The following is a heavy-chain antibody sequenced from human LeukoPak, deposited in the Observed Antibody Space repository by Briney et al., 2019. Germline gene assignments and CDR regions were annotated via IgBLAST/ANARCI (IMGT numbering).Heavy chain of an antibody. J-gene: IGHJ3*02. CDR2: IYYSGST. CDR1: GGSISSSSYY. D-gene: IGHD3-10*01. CDR3: ARVGDYGSGSYFDDAFDI. Sequence: SETLSLTCTVSGGSISSSSYYWGWIRQPPGKGLEWIGSIYYSGSTYHNPSLKSRVTISVDTSKNQFSLKLSSVTAADTAVYYCARVGDYGSGSYFDDAFDIWGQGTMVTVSS. V-gene: IGHV4-39*07.